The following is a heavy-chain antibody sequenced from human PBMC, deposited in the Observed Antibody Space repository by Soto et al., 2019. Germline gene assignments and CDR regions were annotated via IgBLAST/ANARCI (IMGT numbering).Heavy chain of an antibody. D-gene: IGHD6-25*01. J-gene: IGHJ4*02. Sequence: QVQLVQSGAEVKKPGSSVKVSGKASGGTFSSYAISWVRQAPGQGLEWMGGIIPIFGTANYAQKFQGRVTITADESTSTAYMELSSLRSEDTALYYCASGTAAAASTHSDYWGQGTLVTVSS. V-gene: IGHV1-69*01. CDR1: GGTFSSYA. CDR3: ASGTAAAASTHSDY. CDR2: IIPIFGTA.